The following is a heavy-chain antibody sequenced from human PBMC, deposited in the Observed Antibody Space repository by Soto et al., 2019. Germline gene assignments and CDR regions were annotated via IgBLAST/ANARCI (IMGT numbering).Heavy chain of an antibody. CDR2: FYHSGNS. D-gene: IGHD5-18*01. V-gene: IGHV4-59*01. J-gene: IGHJ6*02. CDR1: GGSIRSYY. CDR3: ARISSVDPYGYVNGGLDV. Sequence: SETLSLTCSVSGGSIRSYYWSWTRQSPEKGLEWIGYFYHSGNSNYNPSLKSRVTISVDTSKNQLSLSLRSVTAADTAVYFCARISSVDPYGYVNGGLDVWGQGTTVTVSS.